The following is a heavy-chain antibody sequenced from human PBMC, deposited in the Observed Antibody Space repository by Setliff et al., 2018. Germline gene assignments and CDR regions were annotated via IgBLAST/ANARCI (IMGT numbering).Heavy chain of an antibody. V-gene: IGHV4-39*07. CDR2: LYYTGAT. CDR1: GGSISTTNYF. Sequence: SETLSLTCTVSGGSISTTNYFWGWIRQPPGGGLEWIGILYYTGATYYNPSLKSRVTISVDTPNNQFSLKLSSVTAADTAVFYCARGYAARVGFGNWFDPWGQGTQVPVSS. J-gene: IGHJ5*02. D-gene: IGHD6-6*01. CDR3: ARGYAARVGFGNWFDP.